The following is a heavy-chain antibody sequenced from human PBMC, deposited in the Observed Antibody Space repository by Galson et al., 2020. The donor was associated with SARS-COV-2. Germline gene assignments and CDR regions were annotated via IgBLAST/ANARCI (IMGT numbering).Heavy chain of an antibody. CDR3: ARGGSSTILGAR. CDR1: GGSITSYY. D-gene: IGHD6-13*01. J-gene: IGHJ4*02. Sequence: SQTLSLTCTVSGGSITSYYWSWIRQPPGKGLEWIAYMYYSGSTNYNPSLKSRVTISVDTAKNQFSLQLSSVTAADTAVYYCARGGSSTILGARWGQGTLVTVSS. CDR2: MYYSGST. V-gene: IGHV4-59*01.